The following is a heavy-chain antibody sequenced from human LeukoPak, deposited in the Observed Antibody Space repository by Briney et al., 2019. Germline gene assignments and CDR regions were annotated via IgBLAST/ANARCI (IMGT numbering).Heavy chain of an antibody. CDR1: GSTFSSYW. V-gene: IGHV3-74*01. CDR2: INSDGSST. D-gene: IGHD1-14*01. Sequence: GGSLRLSCAASGSTFSSYWMHWVRQAPGRGLVWVSRINSDGSSTSYADSVKGRFTISRDNAKRSVHLQIFSVRPEDTALYYCSTSRPDRFIDSWGQGTLVTVST. J-gene: IGHJ4*02. CDR3: STSRPDRFIDS.